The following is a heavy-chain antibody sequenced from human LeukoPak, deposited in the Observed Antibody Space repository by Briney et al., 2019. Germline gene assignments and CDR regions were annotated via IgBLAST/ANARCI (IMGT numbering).Heavy chain of an antibody. J-gene: IGHJ3*02. CDR3: AKGRGAFDI. CDR1: GFTFSSYG. D-gene: IGHD3-10*01. Sequence: GRSLRLSCVASGFTFSSYGMHWVRQAPGKGLEWVAVISNDGSNKYYADSVKGRFTISRDNSKNTLYLQMNSLTAEDTAVYYCAKGRGAFDIWGQGTMVTVSS. CDR2: ISNDGSNK. V-gene: IGHV3-30*18.